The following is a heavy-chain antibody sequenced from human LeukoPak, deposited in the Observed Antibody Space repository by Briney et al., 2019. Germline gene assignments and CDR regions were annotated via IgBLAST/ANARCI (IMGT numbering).Heavy chain of an antibody. CDR1: GFTFNNYA. Sequence: PGGSLRLSCAASGFTFNNYAMTWVRQAPGTGLEWVSTINHNGGRTYYADSLEGRFAISRDNSKNTLFLQMNSLRAEDTAVYYCAKADRVASAATLDYWGQGTLVTVSS. J-gene: IGHJ4*02. D-gene: IGHD2-15*01. V-gene: IGHV3-23*01. CDR2: INHNGGRT. CDR3: AKADRVASAATLDY.